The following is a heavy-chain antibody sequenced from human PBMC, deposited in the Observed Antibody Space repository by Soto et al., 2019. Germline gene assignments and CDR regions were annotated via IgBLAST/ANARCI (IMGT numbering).Heavy chain of an antibody. CDR1: GFTFSNAW. J-gene: IGHJ4*02. Sequence: EVQLVESGGGLVKPGGYLRLSCAASGFTFSNAWMSWVRQAPGKGLEWVGRIKSETDGGTTDYAAPVKGRFTISRDDSKNTLYLQMSSLRTEDTAVYYCTTEVRGRYFDWLADYWGQGTLVTVSS. V-gene: IGHV3-15*01. CDR2: IKSETDGGTT. CDR3: TTEVRGRYFDWLADY. D-gene: IGHD3-9*01.